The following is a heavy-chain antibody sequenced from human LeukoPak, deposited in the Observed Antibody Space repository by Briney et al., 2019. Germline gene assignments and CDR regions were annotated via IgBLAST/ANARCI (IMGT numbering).Heavy chain of an antibody. D-gene: IGHD3-22*01. CDR3: ARANYYYDSSGSLPY. V-gene: IGHV3-30-3*01. Sequence: PGGSLRLSCAASGFTFSSYAMHWVRQAPGKGLGWVAVISYDGSNKYYADSVKGRFTISRDNSKNTLYLQMNSLRAEDTAVYYCARANYYYDSSGSLPYWGQGTLVTVSS. J-gene: IGHJ4*02. CDR1: GFTFSSYA. CDR2: ISYDGSNK.